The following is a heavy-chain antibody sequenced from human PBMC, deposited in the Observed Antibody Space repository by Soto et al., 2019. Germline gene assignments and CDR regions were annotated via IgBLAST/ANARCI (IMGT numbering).Heavy chain of an antibody. Sequence: QVQLVQSGAEMREPGSSVKVSCKASGGTFSSSAINWLRQSPGQGTEWMGGILPTFGTANYIEKFRGRVTITAVTSTSTAFREVSSLKSEDTAMYFCARSETAGHRGFDIWGQGTMVTVSS. V-gene: IGHV1-69*06. CDR3: ARSETAGHRGFDI. J-gene: IGHJ3*02. CDR2: ILPTFGTA. CDR1: GGTFSSSA. D-gene: IGHD6-19*01.